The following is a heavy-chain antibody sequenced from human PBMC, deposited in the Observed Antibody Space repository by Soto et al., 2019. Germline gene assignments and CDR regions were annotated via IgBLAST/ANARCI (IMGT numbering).Heavy chain of an antibody. V-gene: IGHV1-2*02. CDR1: GYSLTAYY. J-gene: IGHJ4*02. CDR3: ARQGSFDY. Sequence: ASVKVSCKASGYSLTAYYIHWVRQAPGQGLEWMGWINPNNGDTNYAQKFQGRVTMTRDTSINTVFLELNRLTSDDTALYYCARQGSFDYWGQGTLVTVSS. CDR2: INPNNGDT.